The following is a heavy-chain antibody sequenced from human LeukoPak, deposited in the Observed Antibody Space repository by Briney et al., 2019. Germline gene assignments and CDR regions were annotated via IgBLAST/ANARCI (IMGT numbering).Heavy chain of an antibody. J-gene: IGHJ2*01. Sequence: GESLRISCKGSGYSFTSYWISWVRQMPGKGLEWMGRIDPSDSYTNYSPSFQGHVTISADKSISTAYLQWSSLKASGTAMYYCARLPRTGDYPTYWYFDLWGRGTLVTVSS. V-gene: IGHV5-10-1*01. CDR2: IDPSDSYT. CDR3: ARLPRTGDYPTYWYFDL. D-gene: IGHD4-17*01. CDR1: GYSFTSYW.